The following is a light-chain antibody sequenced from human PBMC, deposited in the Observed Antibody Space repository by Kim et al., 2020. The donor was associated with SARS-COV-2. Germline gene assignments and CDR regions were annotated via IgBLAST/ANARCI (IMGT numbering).Light chain of an antibody. Sequence: DIVMTQSPDSLAVSLGERVTINCKSSQSVLFSSNNKNYLAWYQHKPGQPPKLLVYWASTRESGVPDRFSGSGSGTDFTLTISSLQAEDVALYYCQQFYSNPFTFGGGTKVDIK. CDR1: QSVLFSSNNKNY. J-gene: IGKJ4*01. CDR3: QQFYSNPFT. CDR2: WAS. V-gene: IGKV4-1*01.